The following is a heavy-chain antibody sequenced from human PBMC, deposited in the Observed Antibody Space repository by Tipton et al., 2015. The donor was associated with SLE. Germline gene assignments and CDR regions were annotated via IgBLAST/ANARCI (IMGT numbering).Heavy chain of an antibody. CDR3: ARAEFVAAHPDY. Sequence: TLSLTCTVSGGSLSSSSYYWGWIRQPPGKGLEWIGYFFYSGSTNYNPSLKSRVTISVDTSKNQFSLKLRSVTAADTAVYYCARAEFVAAHPDYWGQGTLVTVSS. CDR2: FFYSGST. J-gene: IGHJ4*02. D-gene: IGHD6-6*01. V-gene: IGHV4-61*01. CDR1: GGSLSSSSYY.